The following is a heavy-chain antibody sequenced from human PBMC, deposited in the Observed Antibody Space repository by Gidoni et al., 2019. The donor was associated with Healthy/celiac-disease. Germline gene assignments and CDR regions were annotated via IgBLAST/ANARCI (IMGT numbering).Heavy chain of an antibody. Sequence: EVQLLESGGGWVQPGGSLRLSCAASGFTFSSYAMSWVRQAPGKGLEWVSAISGSGGSTYYADSVKGRFTISRDNSKNTLYLQMNSLRAEDTAVYYCAKSGDFWSGYFDYWGQGTLVTVSS. CDR2: ISGSGGST. CDR1: GFTFSSYA. J-gene: IGHJ4*02. V-gene: IGHV3-23*01. D-gene: IGHD3-3*01. CDR3: AKSGDFWSGYFDY.